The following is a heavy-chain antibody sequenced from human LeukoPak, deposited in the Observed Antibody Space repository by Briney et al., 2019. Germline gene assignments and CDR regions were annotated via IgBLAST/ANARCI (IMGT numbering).Heavy chain of an antibody. CDR2: INPNSGGT. CDR1: GYTFTGYY. CDR3: ARESSIGGVALDY. Sequence: ASVKVSCKASGYTFTGYYMHWVRQAPGQGLEWMGWINPNSGGTNYAQKFQGRVTMTRDTSISTAYMELSRLRSDDTAVYYCARESSIGGVALDYWGQGTLVTVSS. D-gene: IGHD3-16*01. J-gene: IGHJ4*02. V-gene: IGHV1-2*02.